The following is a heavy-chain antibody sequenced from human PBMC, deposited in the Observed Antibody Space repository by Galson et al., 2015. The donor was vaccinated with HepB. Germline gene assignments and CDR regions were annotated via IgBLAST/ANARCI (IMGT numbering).Heavy chain of an antibody. CDR2: IYSGGST. V-gene: IGHV3-66*01. CDR3: ARGEFNYYDSSGYSDY. D-gene: IGHD3-22*01. CDR1: GFTVSSNY. J-gene: IGHJ4*02. Sequence: SLRLSCAASGFTVSSNYMSWVRQAPGKGLEWVSVIYSGGSTYYADSVKGRFTISRDNSKNTLYLQMNSLRAEDTAVYYCARGEFNYYDSSGYSDYWGQGTLVTVSS.